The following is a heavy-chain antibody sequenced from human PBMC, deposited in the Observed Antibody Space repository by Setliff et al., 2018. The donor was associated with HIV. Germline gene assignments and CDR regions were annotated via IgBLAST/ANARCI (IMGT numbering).Heavy chain of an antibody. J-gene: IGHJ4*02. CDR2: ISVGNGDS. Sequence: ASVKVSCKASGYTFINYDIHWVRQAPGQRPEWMGRISVGNGDSKYSRASQDRVSITKDTSAHTAYMELTRLRSEDTAVSYCVSPMFYDGTVVWGQGTLVTVSS. CDR1: GYTFINYD. V-gene: IGHV1-3*03. CDR3: VSPMFYDGTVV. D-gene: IGHD1-1*01.